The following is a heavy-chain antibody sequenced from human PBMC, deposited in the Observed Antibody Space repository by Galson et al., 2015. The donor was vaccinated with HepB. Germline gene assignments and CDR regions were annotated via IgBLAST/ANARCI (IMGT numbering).Heavy chain of an antibody. CDR3: ARDSPYGDYAGFFDY. Sequence: SLRLSCAASGFTFSSYGMHWVRQAPGKGLEWVAVIWYDGSNKYYADSVKGRFTISRDNSKNTLYLQMNSLRAEDTAVYYCARDSPYGDYAGFFDYWGQGTLVTVSS. CDR2: IWYDGSNK. D-gene: IGHD4-17*01. CDR1: GFTFSSYG. J-gene: IGHJ4*02. V-gene: IGHV3-33*01.